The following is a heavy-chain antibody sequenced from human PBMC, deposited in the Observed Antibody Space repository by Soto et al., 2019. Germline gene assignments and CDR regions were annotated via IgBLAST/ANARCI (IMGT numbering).Heavy chain of an antibody. CDR2: SSTYNGNT. Sequence: GSLKGSRKASWYTLSNHGINRGRAAPGQRAEWMGWSSTYNGNTKYAKKFQGRVTMTTDTSTSTAYMELRSLRSDDTAVYYRVRDHHDFSSDYHYYHMDVWGKGTTVTVSS. D-gene: IGHD3-3*01. CDR3: VRDHHDFSSDYHYYHMDV. CDR1: WYTLSNHG. J-gene: IGHJ6*03. V-gene: IGHV1-18*01.